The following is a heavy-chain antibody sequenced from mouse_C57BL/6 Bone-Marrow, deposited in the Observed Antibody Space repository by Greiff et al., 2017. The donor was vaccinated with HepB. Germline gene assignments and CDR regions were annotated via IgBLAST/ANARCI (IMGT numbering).Heavy chain of an antibody. J-gene: IGHJ4*01. D-gene: IGHD1-1*01. V-gene: IGHV1-53*01. Sequence: VQLQQSGTELVKPGASVKLSCKASGYTFTSYWMHWVKQRPGQGLEWIGNINPSNGGTNYNEKFKSKATLTVDKSSSTAYMQLSSLTSEDSAVYYCARGGIYYYGSSLMDYWGQGTSVTVSS. CDR3: ARGGIYYYGSSLMDY. CDR2: INPSNGGT. CDR1: GYTFTSYW.